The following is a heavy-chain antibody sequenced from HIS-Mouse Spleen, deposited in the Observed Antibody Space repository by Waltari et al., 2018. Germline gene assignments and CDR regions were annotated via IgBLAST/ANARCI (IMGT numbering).Heavy chain of an antibody. Sequence: QVHLVESGAGVVQPGRSLRLSCAASGFTFSSYAMHGVRQAPGKGLEWVAVISYDGSNKYYADSVKGRFTISRDNSKNTLYLQMNSLRAEDTAVYYCARDTVPHTLYFD. CDR3: ARDTVPHTLYFD. CDR1: GFTFSSYA. V-gene: IGHV3-30*04. J-gene: IGHJ2*01. CDR2: ISYDGSNK. D-gene: IGHD2-21*01.